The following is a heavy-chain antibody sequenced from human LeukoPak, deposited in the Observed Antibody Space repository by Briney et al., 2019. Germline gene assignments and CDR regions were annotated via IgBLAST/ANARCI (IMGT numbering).Heavy chain of an antibody. J-gene: IGHJ5*02. V-gene: IGHV4-39*01. D-gene: IGHD1-26*01. CDR1: GGSISSSSYY. CDR2: IYYSGNT. CDR3: ARHPGGFDP. Sequence: SETLSLTCTVSGGSISSSSYYWGWIRQPPGKGLEWIGSIYYSGNTYYNPSLKSRVTISVDTSKNQFSLKLSSVTAADTAVYYCARHPGGFDPWGQRTLVTVSS.